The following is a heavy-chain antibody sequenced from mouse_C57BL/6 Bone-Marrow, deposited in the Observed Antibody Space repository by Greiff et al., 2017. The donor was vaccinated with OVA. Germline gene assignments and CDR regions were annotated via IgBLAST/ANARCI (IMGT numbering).Heavy chain of an antibody. J-gene: IGHJ2*01. D-gene: IGHD1-1*01. CDR2: IYPGSGST. Sequence: HVQLQQSGAELVKPGASVKMSCKASGYTFTSYWITWVKQRPGQGLEWIGDIYPGSGSTNYNEKFKSKATLTVDTSSSTSYMQLSSLTSEDSAVYYGTRDYCGSSDYFDYWGQGTTLTVSS. CDR1: GYTFTSYW. CDR3: TRDYCGSSDYFDY. V-gene: IGHV1-55*01.